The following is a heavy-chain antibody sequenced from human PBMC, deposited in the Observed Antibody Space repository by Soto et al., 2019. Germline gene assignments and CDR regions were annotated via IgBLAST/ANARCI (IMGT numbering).Heavy chain of an antibody. CDR2: ISGSGGST. D-gene: IGHD2-2*01. V-gene: IGHV3-23*01. CDR1: GFTFSSYA. J-gene: IGHJ6*02. Sequence: VGSLRLSCAASGFTFSSYAMSWVRQAPGKGLEWVSAISGSGGSTYYADSVKGRFTISRDNSKNTLYLQMNSLRAEDTAVYYCAKEYQLLWAYYGMDVWGQGTTVTVSS. CDR3: AKEYQLLWAYYGMDV.